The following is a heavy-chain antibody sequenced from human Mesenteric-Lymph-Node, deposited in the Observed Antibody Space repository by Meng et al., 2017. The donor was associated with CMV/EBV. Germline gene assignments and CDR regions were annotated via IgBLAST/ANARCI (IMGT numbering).Heavy chain of an antibody. Sequence: GSLRLSCTVSGYSISSGYYWGWLRQPPGQGLEWIGSIYHSGSTYYHPSLKSRVTISVDTSKNQFSLKLSAVTAADTAVYYCARDGLQGYDFWSGYSGNYGMDVWGQGTTVTVSS. CDR1: GYSISSGYY. CDR3: ARDGLQGYDFWSGYSGNYGMDV. CDR2: IYHSGST. D-gene: IGHD3-3*01. V-gene: IGHV4-38-2*02. J-gene: IGHJ6*02.